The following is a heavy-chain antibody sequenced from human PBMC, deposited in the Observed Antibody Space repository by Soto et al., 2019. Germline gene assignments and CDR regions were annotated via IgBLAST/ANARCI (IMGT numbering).Heavy chain of an antibody. CDR3: ARVFSSGSGWMYYFDF. CDR1: SGSISTGNW. CDR2: IYYTGAT. Sequence: QVELQESGPRLVKSSGTLSLTCEVSSGSISTGNWWSWVRQPPGKGLEWSGEIYYTGATNYNPSLKSRVTMTIDKSKDQCSLILTSATAADTAVYYCARVFSSGSGWMYYFDFWGPGILVYVSS. D-gene: IGHD6-25*01. J-gene: IGHJ4*02. V-gene: IGHV4-4*02.